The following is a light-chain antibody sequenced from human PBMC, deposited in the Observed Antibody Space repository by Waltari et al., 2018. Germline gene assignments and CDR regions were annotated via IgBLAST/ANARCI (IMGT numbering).Light chain of an antibody. Sequence: DIVMTQSPDSLAVSLGARATIDCKSNQTVLYCSNNKDYLAWYQQKPGQPPKLVLYWTSTRASGVPGRFSASGSGTDFTLTISSLQAEDVAVYYCQQYYSSPYTFGQGTKLEIK. CDR1: QTVLYCSNNKDY. J-gene: IGKJ2*01. CDR2: WTS. V-gene: IGKV4-1*01. CDR3: QQYYSSPYT.